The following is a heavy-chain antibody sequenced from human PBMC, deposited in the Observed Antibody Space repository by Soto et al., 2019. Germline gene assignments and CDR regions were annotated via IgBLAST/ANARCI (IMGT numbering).Heavy chain of an antibody. J-gene: IGHJ4*02. Sequence: EVQLVESGGGLVKPGGSLRLSCAASGFTFSSYSMNWVRQAPGKGLEWVSSISSSSSYIYYADSVKGRFTISRDNAXNSLYLQMNSLRAEDTAVYYCARDQPGYSYGYGLGYWGQGTLVTVYS. CDR3: ARDQPGYSYGYGLGY. V-gene: IGHV3-21*01. D-gene: IGHD5-18*01. CDR2: ISSSSSYI. CDR1: GFTFSSYS.